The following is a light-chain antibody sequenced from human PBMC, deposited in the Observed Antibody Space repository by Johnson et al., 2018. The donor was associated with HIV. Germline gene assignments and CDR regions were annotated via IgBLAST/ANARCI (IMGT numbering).Light chain of an antibody. CDR3: GTWDTSLRAV. Sequence: QSVLTQPPSVSAAPGQKVTISCSGSSSNIGSNYVSWYQQLPGTAPKLLIYENNKRPSGIPDRFSGSKSGTSATMGITGLQTGDEADYYCGTWDTSLRAVFGTGTKVTVL. V-gene: IGLV1-51*02. CDR1: SSNIGSNY. J-gene: IGLJ1*01. CDR2: ENN.